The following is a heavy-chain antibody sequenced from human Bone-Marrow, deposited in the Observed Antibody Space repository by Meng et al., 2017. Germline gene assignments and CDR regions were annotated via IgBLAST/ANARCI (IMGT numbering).Heavy chain of an antibody. D-gene: IGHD6-13*01. CDR2: IIPIFGTA. J-gene: IGHJ4*02. CDR3: ASPLGSSSWYYFDY. CDR1: GGTFSSYA. V-gene: IGHV1-69*13. Sequence: SVKVSCKASGGTFSSYAVSWVRQAPGQGLEWMGGIIPIFGTASYAQKFQGRVTITADESTSTAYMELSSLRSEDTAVYYCASPLGSSSWYYFDYWGQGTLVTVSS.